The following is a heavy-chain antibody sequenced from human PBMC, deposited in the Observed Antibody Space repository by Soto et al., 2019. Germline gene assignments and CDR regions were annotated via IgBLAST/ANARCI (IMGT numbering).Heavy chain of an antibody. V-gene: IGHV3-13*01. CDR2: IGTAGDT. CDR1: GFTFSSYD. J-gene: IGHJ6*03. D-gene: IGHD2-15*01. Sequence: EVQLVESGGGLVQPGGSLRLSCAASGFTFSSYDMHWVRQATGKGLEWVSAIGTAGDTYYPGSVKGRFTISRENAKTFLYLQMNSLRAGETAVYYCARVVRGYCSGGRCYGGAYYYYMAVWGKGTTVTVSS. CDR3: ARVVRGYCSGGRCYGGAYYYYMAV.